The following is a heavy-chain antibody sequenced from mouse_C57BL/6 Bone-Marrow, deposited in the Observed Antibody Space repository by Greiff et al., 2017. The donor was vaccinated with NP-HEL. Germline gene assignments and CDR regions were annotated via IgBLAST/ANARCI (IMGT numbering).Heavy chain of an antibody. D-gene: IGHD1-1*02. Sequence: EVKLQESGGDLVKPGGSLKLSCAASGFTFSSYGMSWVRQTPDKRLEWVATISSGGSYTYYPDSVKGRFTISRDNAKNTLYLQMSILKSEYTAMYYCARHRGVDAMDYWGQGTSVTVSS. CDR1: GFTFSSYG. CDR3: ARHRGVDAMDY. V-gene: IGHV5-6*01. J-gene: IGHJ4*01. CDR2: ISSGGSYT.